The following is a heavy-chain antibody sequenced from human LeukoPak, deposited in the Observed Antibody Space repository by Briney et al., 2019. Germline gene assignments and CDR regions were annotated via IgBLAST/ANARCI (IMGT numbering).Heavy chain of an antibody. CDR2: IYTSGST. D-gene: IGHD3-3*01. CDR1: GGSVSSGSYY. CDR3: ARDRRPTYDFWSGYDNWFDP. V-gene: IGHV4-61*02. J-gene: IGHJ5*02. Sequence: SQTLSLTCTVSGGSVSSGSYYWSWIRQPAGKGLEWIGRIYTSGSTNYNPSLKSRVTILVDTSKNQFSLKLSSVTAADTAVYYCARDRRPTYDFWSGYDNWFDPWGQGTLVTVSS.